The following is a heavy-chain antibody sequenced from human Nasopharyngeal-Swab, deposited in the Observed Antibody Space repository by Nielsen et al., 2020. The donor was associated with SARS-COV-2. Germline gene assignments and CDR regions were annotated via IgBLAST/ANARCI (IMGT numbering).Heavy chain of an antibody. D-gene: IGHD2-21*01. J-gene: IGHJ6*02. Sequence: SCAASGFTFDDYAMHWVRQAPGKGLEWVSGIAWNSGSLAYVDSVKGRFTISRDNAKNSLYLQMNSLTEEDTAFYYCARGSGSEWFYYYGMDVWGQGTTVTVSS. CDR1: GFTFDDYA. V-gene: IGHV3-9*01. CDR2: IAWNSGSL. CDR3: ARGSGSEWFYYYGMDV.